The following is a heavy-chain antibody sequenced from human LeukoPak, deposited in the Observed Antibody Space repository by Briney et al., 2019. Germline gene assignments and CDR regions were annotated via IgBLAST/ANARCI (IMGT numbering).Heavy chain of an antibody. CDR2: VSGSEADT. CDR3: AQLSRRELLSDDFDY. D-gene: IGHD1-26*01. Sequence: QPGGSLRLSCAASGFTFSSYSMHAIRRAPRAGRKWLEWVSCVSGSEADTYYADCVNSRSTISRNNSKTPLYLRMNSQKADATAGYYCAQLSRRELLSDDFDYWGQGTQVTVSS. J-gene: IGHJ4*02. V-gene: IGHV3-23*01. CDR1: GFTFSSYS.